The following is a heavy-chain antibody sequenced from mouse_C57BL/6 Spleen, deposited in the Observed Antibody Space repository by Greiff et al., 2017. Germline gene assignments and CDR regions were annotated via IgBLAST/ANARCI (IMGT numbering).Heavy chain of an antibody. V-gene: IGHV3-6*01. CDR2: ISYDGSN. CDR3: ASDYYYGSSGY. J-gene: IGHJ2*01. Sequence: EVQLQQSGPGLVKPSQSLSLTCSVTGYSITSGYYWNWIRKFPGNKLEWMGYISYDGSNNYNPSLKNRISITREPSKNQFFLKLNSVPTEDTAAYYCASDYYYGSSGYWGQGTTLTVSS. CDR1: GYSITSGYY. D-gene: IGHD1-1*01.